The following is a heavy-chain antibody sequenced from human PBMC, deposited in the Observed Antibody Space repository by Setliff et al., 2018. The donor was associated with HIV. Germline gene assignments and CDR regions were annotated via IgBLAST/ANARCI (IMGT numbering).Heavy chain of an antibody. Sequence: PSETLSLTCAVYGGSFSGYYWGWIRQPPGKGLEWIGSVYYSGSTYYSPSLKSRLTISVDTSTNKSSLKLSSVTAADTAVYYCARGTAYYNFWSGYSQDYYYYMDVWGKGTTVTVSS. D-gene: IGHD3-3*01. CDR1: GGSFSGYY. V-gene: IGHV4-34*01. J-gene: IGHJ6*03. CDR3: ARGTAYYNFWSGYSQDYYYYMDV. CDR2: VYYSGST.